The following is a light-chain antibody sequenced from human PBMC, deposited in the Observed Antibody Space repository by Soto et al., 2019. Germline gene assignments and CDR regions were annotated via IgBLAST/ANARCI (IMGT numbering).Light chain of an antibody. CDR2: KVS. V-gene: IGKV2-30*01. J-gene: IGKJ4*01. CDR3: MQGTHWPPT. CDR1: QGLVYGDGHTY. Sequence: DVVMTQSPLSLPVTLGQAASISCRSSQGLVYGDGHTYMHCFQQRPGQSPRRLIYKVSNRDSRVPDRFSGSASGTNFTRKISTVEAEDVGVYYCMQGTHWPPTFGGGTKVEIK.